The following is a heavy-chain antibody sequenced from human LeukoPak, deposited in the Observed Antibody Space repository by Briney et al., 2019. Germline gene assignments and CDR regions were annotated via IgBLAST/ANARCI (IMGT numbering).Heavy chain of an antibody. CDR3: AILGLHSGYGEADFDY. V-gene: IGHV3-23*01. D-gene: IGHD5-12*01. Sequence: GGSLRLSCAASGFTFSSYAMSWVRQAPGKGLEWVSAISGSGGSTYYADSVKGRFTISRDNSKNTLYLQMNSLRAEDTAVYYCAILGLHSGYGEADFDYWGQGTLVTVSS. J-gene: IGHJ4*02. CDR2: ISGSGGST. CDR1: GFTFSSYA.